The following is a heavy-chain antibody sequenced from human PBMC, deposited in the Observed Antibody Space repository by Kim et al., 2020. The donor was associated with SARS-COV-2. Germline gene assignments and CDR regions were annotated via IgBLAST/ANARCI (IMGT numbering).Heavy chain of an antibody. D-gene: IGHD3-10*01. Sequence: GGSLRLSCAASGFTFSRQAMAWVRQAPGKGLEWVSAIGGSGERTYYAESVKGRFIMSRDISKNTIYLQMSSLRAEDTAIYYCAILKTMLQGVNYFDSWGQGTLVTVSA. CDR3: AILKTMLQGVNYFDS. CDR1: GFTFSRQA. CDR2: IGGSGERT. V-gene: IGHV3-23*01. J-gene: IGHJ4*02.